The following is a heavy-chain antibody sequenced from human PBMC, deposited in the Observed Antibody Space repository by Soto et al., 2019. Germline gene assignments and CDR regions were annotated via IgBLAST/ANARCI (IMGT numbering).Heavy chain of an antibody. CDR3: ASVETPPGYCYGMDV. Sequence: QVQLVQSGPEVKRPGTSVKISCKASGFTFSRSAVQWVRQASGQRLEWIGWIVVGSGNTIYAQRFQQRLTITRDMSTSTDYMELSSLRSEDMAVYYCASVETPPGYCYGMDVWGQGTTVTVSS. V-gene: IGHV1-58*01. CDR1: GFTFSRSA. D-gene: IGHD2-15*01. J-gene: IGHJ6*02. CDR2: IVVGSGNT.